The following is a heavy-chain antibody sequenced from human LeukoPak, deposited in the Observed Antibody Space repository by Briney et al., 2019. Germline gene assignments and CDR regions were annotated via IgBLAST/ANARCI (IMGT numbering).Heavy chain of an antibody. CDR2: IYYSGST. CDR1: GGSISSSSYY. J-gene: IGHJ4*02. V-gene: IGHV4-39*01. Sequence: LSETLSLTCTVSGGSISSSSYYWGWIRQPPGKGLEWIGSIYYSGSTYYNPSLKSRVTITVDTSKNQFSLKLSSVTAADTAVYYCARPHSSSPGDFDYWGQGTLVTVSS. CDR3: ARPHSSSPGDFDY. D-gene: IGHD6-6*01.